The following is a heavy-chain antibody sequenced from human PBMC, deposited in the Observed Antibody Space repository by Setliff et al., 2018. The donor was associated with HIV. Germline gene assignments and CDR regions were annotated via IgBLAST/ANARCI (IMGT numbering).Heavy chain of an antibody. CDR2: IKPDGSDK. D-gene: IGHD5-12*01. V-gene: IGHV3-7*01. CDR1: GFTFSAYW. J-gene: IGHJ4*02. Sequence: GGSLRLSCAASGFTFSAYWMSWVRQAPGKGLERVANIKPDGSDKCYVDSVKGRFTISRDNAKNTLYLQMHDLRAEDTGVYYCHSGYDSEEQSYFDYWGQGTLVTVSS. CDR3: HSGYDSEEQSYFDY.